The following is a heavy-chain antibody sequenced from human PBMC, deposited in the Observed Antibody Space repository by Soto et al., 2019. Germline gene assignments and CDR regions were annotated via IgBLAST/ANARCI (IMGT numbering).Heavy chain of an antibody. CDR3: AREYDSSGYYAYYYYYYGMDV. V-gene: IGHV4-34*01. CDR1: GGSFSGYY. D-gene: IGHD3-22*01. CDR2: INHSGST. Sequence: SETLSLTCAVYGGSFSGYYWSWIRQPPGKGLEWIGEINHSGSTNYNPSLKSRVTISVDTSKNQFSLKLSSVTAADTAVYYCAREYDSSGYYAYYYYYYGMDVWGQGTTVT. J-gene: IGHJ6*02.